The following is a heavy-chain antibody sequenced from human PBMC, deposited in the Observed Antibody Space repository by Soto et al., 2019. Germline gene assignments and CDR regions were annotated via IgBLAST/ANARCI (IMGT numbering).Heavy chain of an antibody. V-gene: IGHV4-30-4*01. J-gene: IGHJ4*02. CDR3: VGTGTTDDY. Sequence: QVQLQESGPGLVKPSQTLSLTCTVSGASSSSGAYYWSCIRQPPGKGLEWIGHIYSSGGSYYNPSLKGRLTISIDTSKNQFSLKLNSVTVADTAIYYCVGTGTTDDYWGRGTLVTVSS. CDR2: IYSSGGS. CDR1: GASSSSGAYY. D-gene: IGHD1-1*01.